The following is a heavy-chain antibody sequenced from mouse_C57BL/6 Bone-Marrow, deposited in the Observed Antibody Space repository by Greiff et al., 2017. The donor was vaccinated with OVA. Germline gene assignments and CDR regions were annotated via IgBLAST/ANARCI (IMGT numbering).Heavy chain of an antibody. V-gene: IGHV1-15*01. CDR1: GYTFTDYE. J-gene: IGHJ3*01. D-gene: IGHD2-2*01. CDR3: MGPMVTPAWFAY. CDR2: IDPETGGT. Sequence: QVQLQQSGAELVRPGASVTLSCKASGYTFTDYEMHWVKQTPVHGLEWIGDIDPETGGTAYNQKFKGKAILTADKSSSTAYMELRSLTSEDSAVYYCMGPMVTPAWFAYWGQGTLVTVSA.